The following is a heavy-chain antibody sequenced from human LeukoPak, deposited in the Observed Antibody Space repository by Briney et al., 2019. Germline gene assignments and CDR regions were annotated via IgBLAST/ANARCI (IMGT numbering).Heavy chain of an antibody. Sequence: GGSLRLSCVGSGFNVTSNNMYWVRQAPGKGLECVSAFHAGGGPDYADSVRDRFTISRDNSKNTLYLQMNSLRAEDTAVYFCGRRFCNSCPLDFWGQGTLVTVSS. CDR2: FHAGGGP. J-gene: IGHJ4*02. D-gene: IGHD2-21*01. CDR3: GRRFCNSCPLDF. V-gene: IGHV3-66*04. CDR1: GFNVTSNN.